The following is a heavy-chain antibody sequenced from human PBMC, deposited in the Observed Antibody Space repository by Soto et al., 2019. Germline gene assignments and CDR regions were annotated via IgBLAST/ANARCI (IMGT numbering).Heavy chain of an antibody. CDR1: GFTFSSYG. V-gene: IGHV3-33*01. CDR2: IWYDGSNK. CDR3: ARTPPFYYYMDV. Sequence: QVQLVESGGGVVQPGRSPRLSCAASGFTFSSYGMHWVRQAPGKGLEWVAVIWYDGSNKYYADSVKGRFTISRDNSKNTLYLQMNSLRAEDTAVYYCARTPPFYYYMDVWGKGTTVTVSS. J-gene: IGHJ6*03.